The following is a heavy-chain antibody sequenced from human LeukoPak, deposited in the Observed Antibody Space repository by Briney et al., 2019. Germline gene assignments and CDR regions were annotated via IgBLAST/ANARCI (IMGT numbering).Heavy chain of an antibody. CDR2: IIPIFGTA. D-gene: IGHD3-22*01. CDR3: ARDADPYYYDSSGYYVY. V-gene: IGHV1-69*06. CDR1: GGTFSSYA. Sequence: EASVKVSCKASGGTFSSYAISWVRQAPGQGLEWMGGIIPIFGTANYAQKFQGRVTITADKSTSTAYMELSSLRSEDTAVYYCARDADPYYYDSSGYYVYWGQGTLVTAS. J-gene: IGHJ4*02.